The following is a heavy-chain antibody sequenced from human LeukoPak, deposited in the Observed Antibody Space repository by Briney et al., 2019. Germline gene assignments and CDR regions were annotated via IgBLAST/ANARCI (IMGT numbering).Heavy chain of an antibody. J-gene: IGHJ6*02. V-gene: IGHV3-48*02. CDR1: GFTFSTYN. D-gene: IGHD3-10*01. CDR3: ARDLLVRGDPNNYGMDV. Sequence: GGSLRLSCAASGFTFSTYNINWVRQTPGKGLEWISYISSNGNTIYYADSVKGRFTISRDNAKNSVYLQLNSLRDEDTAIYHCARDLLVRGDPNNYGMDVWGQGTTVTVSS. CDR2: ISSNGNTI.